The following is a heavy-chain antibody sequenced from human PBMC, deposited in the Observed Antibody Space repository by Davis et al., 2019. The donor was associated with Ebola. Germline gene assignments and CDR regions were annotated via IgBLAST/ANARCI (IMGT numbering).Heavy chain of an antibody. V-gene: IGHV3-66*01. CDR3: ARVDTTKTYYYGMDV. D-gene: IGHD1-1*01. J-gene: IGHJ6*02. CDR1: GFTFSSYA. Sequence: GGSLRLSCAASGFTFSSYAMSWVRQAPGKGLEWVSVIYSGGSTYYADSVKGRFTISRDNSKNTLYLQMNSLRAEDTAVYYCARVDTTKTYYYGMDVWGQGTTVTVSS. CDR2: IYSGGST.